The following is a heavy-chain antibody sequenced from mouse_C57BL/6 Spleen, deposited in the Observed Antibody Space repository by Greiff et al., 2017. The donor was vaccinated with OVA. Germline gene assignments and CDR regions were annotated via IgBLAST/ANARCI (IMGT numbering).Heavy chain of an antibody. CDR3: ARGGYSNYVDY. CDR2: IYPGSGNT. D-gene: IGHD2-5*01. CDR1: GYSFTSYY. V-gene: IGHV1-66*01. J-gene: IGHJ2*01. Sequence: VQLQQSGPELVKPGASVKISCKASGYSFTSYYLHWVKQRPGQGLEWIGWIYPGSGNTKYNEKFKGKATLTADTSSSTAYMQLSSLTSEDSAVYYCARGGYSNYVDYWGQGTTLTVSS.